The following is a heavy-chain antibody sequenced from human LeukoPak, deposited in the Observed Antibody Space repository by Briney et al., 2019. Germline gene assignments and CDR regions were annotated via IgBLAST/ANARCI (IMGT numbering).Heavy chain of an antibody. CDR1: GGSISSYS. CDR2: IYYSGST. CDR3: ARSGPQAFDI. V-gene: IGHV4-59*01. Sequence: SGPGLVQPSAPLSLTCTVSGGSISSYSWSWIRQPPGKVLEWIGYIYYSGSTNYNPSLKSRVTISVDTSKNQFSLKLSSVTAADTAVYYCARSGPQAFDIWGQGTMVTVSS. J-gene: IGHJ3*02.